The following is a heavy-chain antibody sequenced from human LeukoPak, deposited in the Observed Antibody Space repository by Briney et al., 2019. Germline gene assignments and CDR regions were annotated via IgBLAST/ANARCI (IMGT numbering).Heavy chain of an antibody. CDR3: ARGFLYYYDSSGYYLNWFDP. CDR2: IYYSGST. Sequence: SQTLSLTCTVSGGSISSGDYYWSWIRQHPGKGLEWIGYIYYSGSTYYTPSLKSRVTISVDTSKNQFSLKLSSVTAADTAVYYRARGFLYYYDSSGYYLNWFDPWGQGTLVTVSS. V-gene: IGHV4-31*03. CDR1: GGSISSGDYY. J-gene: IGHJ5*02. D-gene: IGHD3-22*01.